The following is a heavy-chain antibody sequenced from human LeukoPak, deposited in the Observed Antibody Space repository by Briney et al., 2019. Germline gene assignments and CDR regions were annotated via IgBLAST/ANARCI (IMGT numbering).Heavy chain of an antibody. CDR1: GFTFRSYA. J-gene: IGHJ4*02. CDR2: ISYTGSNK. D-gene: IGHD6-13*01. V-gene: IGHV3-30-3*01. Sequence: GGSLRLSCAASGFTFRSYAMHWVRQAPGKGLEWVAVISYTGSNKYYADSVKGRFTISRDNSKDTLYLQMNSLRAEDTAVYYCAKNPGIAAAGNFDYWGQGTLVTVSS. CDR3: AKNPGIAAAGNFDY.